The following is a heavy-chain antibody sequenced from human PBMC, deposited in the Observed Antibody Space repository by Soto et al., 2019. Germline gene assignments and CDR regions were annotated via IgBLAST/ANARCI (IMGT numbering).Heavy chain of an antibody. CDR1: GGSISSYY. J-gene: IGHJ6*04. V-gene: IGHV4-59*01. CDR3: ARNIGYSPRYGMDV. CDR2: IYYSGST. Sequence: SETLSLTCTVSGGSISSYYWSWIRQPPGKGLEWIGYIYYSGSTNYNPSLKSRVTISVDTSKNQFSLKLSSVTAADTAVYYCARNIGYSPRYGMDVWGEGTTVTVSS. D-gene: IGHD5-18*01.